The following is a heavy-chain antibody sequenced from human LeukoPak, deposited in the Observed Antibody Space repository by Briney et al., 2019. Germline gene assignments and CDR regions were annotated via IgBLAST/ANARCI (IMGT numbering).Heavy chain of an antibody. CDR1: GFTFSSYA. CDR3: AKALRITMVRGVIRAMDV. V-gene: IGHV3-23*01. D-gene: IGHD3-10*01. Sequence: GGSLRLSCAASGFTFSSYAMSWVRQAPGKGLEWVSAISGSGGSTYYADSVKGRFTLSRDNSKNTLYLQMNSLRPEDTAVYYCAKALRITMVRGVIRAMDVWAQGTTVSVSS. CDR2: ISGSGGST. J-gene: IGHJ6*02.